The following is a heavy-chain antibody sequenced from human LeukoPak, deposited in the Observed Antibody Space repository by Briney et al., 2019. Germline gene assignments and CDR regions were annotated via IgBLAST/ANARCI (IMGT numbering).Heavy chain of an antibody. CDR3: AKNPRGTYHLDPFDY. CDR1: GFTFGNYA. D-gene: IGHD3-16*02. CDR2: ISGSGGGT. V-gene: IGHV3-23*01. J-gene: IGHJ4*02. Sequence: PGGSLRLSCAASGFTFGNYAMSWVRQAPGKGLEWVSAISGSGGGTYYPDSVKGRFTISRDNSKNTLYLQMTSLRAEEPAVTYCAKNPRGTYHLDPFDYWGQGTLVTVSS.